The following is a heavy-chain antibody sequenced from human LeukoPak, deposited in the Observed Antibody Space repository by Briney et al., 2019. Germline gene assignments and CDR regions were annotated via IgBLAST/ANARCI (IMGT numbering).Heavy chain of an antibody. V-gene: IGHV3-48*03. CDR3: ARDEYSGLYYYMDV. D-gene: IGHD5-12*01. CDR1: GFSFSSYE. J-gene: IGHJ6*03. Sequence: GGSLRLSCAASGFSFSSYEMNWVRQAPGKGLECVSYIGSTTNSIYYADSVKGRFTISRDNAKKSLHLQMNSLRAEDTAVYYCARDEYSGLYYYMDVWGKGTTVTVSS. CDR2: IGSTTNSI.